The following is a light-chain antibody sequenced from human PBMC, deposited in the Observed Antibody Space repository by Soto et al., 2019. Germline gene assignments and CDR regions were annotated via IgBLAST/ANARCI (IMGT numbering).Light chain of an antibody. CDR1: SSNIGSNT. CDR3: AAWDDSLNAVV. J-gene: IGLJ2*01. V-gene: IGLV1-44*01. Sequence: QAVVTQPPSASGTPGQRVTISCSGSSSNIGSNTVNWYQQLPGTAPKLLIYSNSQRPSGVPDRFSGSKSGTSASLAISGLQSEDEADYYCAAWDDSLNAVVFGGGTKVTVL. CDR2: SNS.